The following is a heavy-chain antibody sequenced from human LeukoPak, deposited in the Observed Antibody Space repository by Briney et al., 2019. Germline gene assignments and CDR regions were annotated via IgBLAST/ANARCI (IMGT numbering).Heavy chain of an antibody. D-gene: IGHD3-16*02. V-gene: IGHV3-33*01. CDR2: IWYDGSNK. CDR3: ARSLYDYVWGSYRYTFGY. Sequence: SGGSLRLSCAASGFTFSSYGMHWVRQAPGKGLEWVAVIWYDGSNKYYADSVKGRFTISRDNSKNTLYLQMNSLRAEDTAVYYSARSLYDYVWGSYRYTFGYWGQGTLVTVSS. J-gene: IGHJ4*02. CDR1: GFTFSSYG.